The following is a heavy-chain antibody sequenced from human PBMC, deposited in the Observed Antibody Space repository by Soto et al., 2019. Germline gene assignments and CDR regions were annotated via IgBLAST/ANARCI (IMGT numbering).Heavy chain of an antibody. V-gene: IGHV4-39*01. D-gene: IGHD3-10*01. CDR3: VIGSSVYYGSGSYSY. Sequence: SETLSLTCTVSGGSISSSSYYWGWIRQPPGKGLEWIGSIYYSGSTYYNPSLKSRVTISVDTSKNQFSLKLSSVTAADTAVYYCVIGSSVYYGSGSYSYWGQGTLVTVSS. J-gene: IGHJ4*02. CDR1: GGSISSSSYY. CDR2: IYYSGST.